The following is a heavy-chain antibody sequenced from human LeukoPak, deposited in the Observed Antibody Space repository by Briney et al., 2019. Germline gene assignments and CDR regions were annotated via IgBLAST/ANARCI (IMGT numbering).Heavy chain of an antibody. CDR3: ARDSALYIYYYYGMDV. CDR2: INTNTGNP. V-gene: IGHV7-4-1*02. J-gene: IGHJ6*02. Sequence: GASVKVSCKASGYTFTSYAMNWVRQAPGQGLEWMGWINTNTGNPTYAQGFTGRFVFSLDTSVSTAYLQISSLKAEDTAVYYCARDSALYIYYYYGMDVWGQGTTVTVSS. D-gene: IGHD1-14*01. CDR1: GYTFTSYA.